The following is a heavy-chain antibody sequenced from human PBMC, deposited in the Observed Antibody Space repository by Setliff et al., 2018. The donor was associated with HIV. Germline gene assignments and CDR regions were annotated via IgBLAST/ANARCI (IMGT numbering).Heavy chain of an antibody. CDR3: ATYADRDYNILTGRNEAFDI. V-gene: IGHV4-39*01. J-gene: IGHJ3*02. D-gene: IGHD3-9*01. CDR1: GGSISSSSYY. CDR2: IYYSGST. Sequence: SETLSLTCTVSGGSISSSSYYWGWIRQPTGQGLEGIGSIYYSGSTYYNPSLKSRVTIAVDTSKNQFSLKLSSVTAADTAVYYCATYADRDYNILTGRNEAFDIWGQGTMVTVSS.